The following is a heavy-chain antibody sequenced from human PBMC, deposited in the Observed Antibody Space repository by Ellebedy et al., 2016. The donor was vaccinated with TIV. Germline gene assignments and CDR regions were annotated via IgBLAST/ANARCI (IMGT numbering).Heavy chain of an antibody. D-gene: IGHD2-15*01. CDR2: ISIDGSHT. CDR3: ARDTPLPGQSFDS. V-gene: IGHV3-74*01. Sequence: GESLKISCAASGFTFSSYAMSWVRQAPGKGLVWVSRISIDGSHTDYADSVKGRFTTSRDNAKNTLYLQMNSLRAEDTAVYYCARDTPLPGQSFDSWGQGTLVTVSS. CDR1: GFTFSSYA. J-gene: IGHJ4*02.